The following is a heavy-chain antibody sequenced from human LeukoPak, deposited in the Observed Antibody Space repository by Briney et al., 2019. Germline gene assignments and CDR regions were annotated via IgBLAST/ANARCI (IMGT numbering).Heavy chain of an antibody. V-gene: IGHV3-21*01. D-gene: IGHD6-19*01. CDR2: ISSSSSYI. Sequence: GGSLRLSCAASGFTFSSYSMNWVRQAPGKGLEWVSSISSSSSYIYYADSVKGRFTISRDNAKNSLYLQMNSLRAEDTAVYYCARDSYVAGYSSGWYGSLYWGQGTLVTVSS. J-gene: IGHJ4*02. CDR3: ARDSYVAGYSSGWYGSLY. CDR1: GFTFSSYS.